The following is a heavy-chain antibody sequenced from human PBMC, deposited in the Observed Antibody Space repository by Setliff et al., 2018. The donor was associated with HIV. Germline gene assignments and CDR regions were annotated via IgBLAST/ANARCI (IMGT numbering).Heavy chain of an antibody. D-gene: IGHD2-2*01. Sequence: NWIRQAPGKGLEWVSGISDSGGASHYADSVKGRFTISRDNSKNTLHLQMDSLRVEDTAVYYCAQGRTTTWYDMDVWGQGTTVTVSS. J-gene: IGHJ6*01. CDR2: ISDSGGAS. CDR3: AQGRTTTWYDMDV. V-gene: IGHV3-23*01.